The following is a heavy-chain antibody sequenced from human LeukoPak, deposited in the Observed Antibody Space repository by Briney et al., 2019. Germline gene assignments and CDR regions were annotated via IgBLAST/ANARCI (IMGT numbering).Heavy chain of an antibody. V-gene: IGHV4-59*01. CDR3: ARGPSGSPLDY. CDR1: DDSISDYY. J-gene: IGHJ4*02. D-gene: IGHD1-26*01. Sequence: SETLSLTCTVSDDSISDYYRGWIRQPPGKGLEWIGYFHNSGTSTYNPSLKSRVTISADTSKNQFSLKLNSLTTADTAVYYCARGPSGSPLDYGGQGTLVTVSS. CDR2: FHNSGTS.